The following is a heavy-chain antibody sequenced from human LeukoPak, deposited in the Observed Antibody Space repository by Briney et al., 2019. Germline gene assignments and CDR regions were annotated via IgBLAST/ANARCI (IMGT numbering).Heavy chain of an antibody. D-gene: IGHD6-13*01. CDR3: ARCYSSSWYGGSDYFDY. CDR2: IYYSGST. J-gene: IGHJ4*02. V-gene: IGHV4-31*03. Sequence: PSETLSLTCTVSGGSISSGGYYWSWIRQHPGKGLEWIVYIYYSGSTYYNPSLKSRVTISVDTSKNQFSLKLSSVTAADAAVYYCARCYSSSWYGGSDYFDYWGQGTLVTVSS. CDR1: GGSISSGGYY.